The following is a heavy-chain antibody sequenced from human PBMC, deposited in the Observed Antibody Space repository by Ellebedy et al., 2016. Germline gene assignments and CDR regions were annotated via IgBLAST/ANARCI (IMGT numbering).Heavy chain of an antibody. V-gene: IGHV5-51*01. J-gene: IGHJ4*02. CDR2: IYPGDSET. CDR1: GYNFTTYW. Sequence: GESLKISRKASGYNFTTYWVDWVRQKSGEGLEWMGAIYPGDSETIYNKSFHGHVTITADTSTTTAFLQWNNLQASDTAMFFCVRRGSTFVDHWGQGTLVTVSS. CDR3: VRRGSTFVDH. D-gene: IGHD6-13*01.